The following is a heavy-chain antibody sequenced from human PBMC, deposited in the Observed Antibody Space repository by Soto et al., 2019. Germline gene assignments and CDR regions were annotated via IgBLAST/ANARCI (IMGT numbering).Heavy chain of an antibody. CDR3: ARTDRDFYGLDV. V-gene: IGHV3-13*05. CDR2: ISAAGDP. CDR1: GFTFRNYD. J-gene: IGHJ6*02. Sequence: EVQLVESGGGLVQPGGSLRLSCEASGFTFRNYDMHWARQGTGKGLEWVSGISAAGDPDYADSVESRFTISRENAQNSFFLQMNSLRVGDTAVYYCARTDRDFYGLDVWGQGTTVIVSS.